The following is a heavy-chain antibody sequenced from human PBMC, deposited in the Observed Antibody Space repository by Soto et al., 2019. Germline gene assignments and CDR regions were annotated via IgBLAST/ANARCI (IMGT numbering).Heavy chain of an antibody. CDR1: GYSFTSYW. D-gene: IGHD4-17*01. V-gene: IGHV5-51*01. J-gene: IGHJ4*02. CDR2: IYPGDSDT. CDR3: ARHQYEYMDYGDYNFDY. Sequence: GESLKISCKGSGYSFTSYWIGWVRQMPGKGLEWMGIIYPGDSDTRYSPSFQGQVTISADKSISTAYLQWSSLKASDTAMYYCARHQYEYMDYGDYNFDYWGQGTLVTVSS.